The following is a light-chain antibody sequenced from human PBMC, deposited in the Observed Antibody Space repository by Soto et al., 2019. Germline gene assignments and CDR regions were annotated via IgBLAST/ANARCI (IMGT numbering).Light chain of an antibody. J-gene: IGLJ1*01. Sequence: QSVLTQPPSASGSPGQSVTVSCTGTSSDVGGYDYVSWHQQHPGKAPKLMIFEVTKRPSGVPNRFSGSKSGNTASLTVSGLQAEDEADYYCTSYAGSNTPYVFXTGTKVTVL. CDR1: SSDVGGYDY. CDR2: EVT. V-gene: IGLV2-8*01. CDR3: TSYAGSNTPYV.